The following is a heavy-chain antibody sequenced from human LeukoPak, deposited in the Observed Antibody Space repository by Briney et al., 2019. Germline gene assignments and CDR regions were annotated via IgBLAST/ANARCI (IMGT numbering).Heavy chain of an antibody. D-gene: IGHD2-2*01. J-gene: IGHJ6*03. CDR1: GFTFSSYW. CDR3: ARARSWVYCSSTSCYAEWHSYHYYMDV. Sequence: GGSLRLSCAASGFTFSSYWMSWVRQAPGKGLEWVANIKQDGSEKYYVDSVKGRFTISRDNAKNSLYLQMNSLRAEDTAVYYCARARSWVYCSSTSCYAEWHSYHYYMDVWGKGTTVTVSS. V-gene: IGHV3-7*01. CDR2: IKQDGSEK.